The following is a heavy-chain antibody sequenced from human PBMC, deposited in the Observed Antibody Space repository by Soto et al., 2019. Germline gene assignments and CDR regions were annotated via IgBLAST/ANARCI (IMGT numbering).Heavy chain of an antibody. CDR3: ARDRWYSSSWYREFIQRNYGMDV. D-gene: IGHD6-13*01. CDR2: IYTSGST. J-gene: IGHJ6*02. V-gene: IGHV4-4*07. Sequence: PSETLSLTCTVSGGSISSYYWSWIRQPAGKGLEWIGRIYTSGSTNYNPSLKSRVTMPVDTSKNQFSLKLSSVTAADTAVYYCARDRWYSSSWYREFIQRNYGMDVWGQGTTVTVSS. CDR1: GGSISSYY.